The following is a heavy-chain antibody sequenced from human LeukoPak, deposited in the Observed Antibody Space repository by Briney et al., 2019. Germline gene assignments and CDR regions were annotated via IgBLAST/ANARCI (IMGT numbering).Heavy chain of an antibody. CDR1: GGPISRYY. D-gene: IGHD2-21*02. J-gene: IGHJ5*02. Sequence: SETLSLTCTVSGGPISRYYWSWIRQPAGKGLEWIGRIYTSGSTNYNPSLKSRVTMSVDTSKNQFSLKLSSVTAADTAAYYCARDSLAYCGGDCYDHNWFDPWGQGTLVTVSS. V-gene: IGHV4-4*07. CDR2: IYTSGST. CDR3: ARDSLAYCGGDCYDHNWFDP.